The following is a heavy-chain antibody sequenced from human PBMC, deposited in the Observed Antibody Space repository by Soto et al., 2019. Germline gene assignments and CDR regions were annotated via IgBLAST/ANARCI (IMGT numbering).Heavy chain of an antibody. CDR2: IYYSGST. D-gene: IGHD3-22*01. Sequence: QVQLQESGPGLVKPSQTLSLTCTVSGGSISSGGYYWSWIRQHPGKGLEWIGYIYYSGSTYYNPSLKSXXTXSXXTSKNQFSLKLSSVTAADTAVYYCARGRWLSPLDYWGQGTLVTVSS. J-gene: IGHJ4*02. CDR1: GGSISSGGYY. V-gene: IGHV4-31*03. CDR3: ARGRWLSPLDY.